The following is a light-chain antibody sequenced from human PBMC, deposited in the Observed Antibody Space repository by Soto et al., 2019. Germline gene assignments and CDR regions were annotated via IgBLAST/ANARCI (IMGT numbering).Light chain of an antibody. V-gene: IGKV3-15*01. Sequence: ILMTQSPATVSVSPGESATLSCRASQSVSSNLAWYQQKPGQGPRLLIYGASSRATGIPARFSGSGSATEFTLTISSLQSEDFAVYFCQQYNRWPLTFGQGTKVDIK. CDR2: GAS. CDR1: QSVSSN. J-gene: IGKJ1*01. CDR3: QQYNRWPLT.